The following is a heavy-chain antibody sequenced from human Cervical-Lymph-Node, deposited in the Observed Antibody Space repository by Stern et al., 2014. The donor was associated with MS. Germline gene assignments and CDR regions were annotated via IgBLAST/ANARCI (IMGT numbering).Heavy chain of an antibody. CDR1: GFTFRGFY. D-gene: IGHD2-8*01. Sequence: EVQLVESGGGLVQPGGSLRLSCLGSGFTFRGFYMSWVRQAPGKGLEWVANVVHDGSLKNYGDSVKGRLAISRDNAKNSLYLQMTSLRAEDTALYYCARDSVSCNGCAFDLWGQGTMVTVSS. J-gene: IGHJ3*01. CDR3: ARDSVSCNGCAFDL. CDR2: VVHDGSLK. V-gene: IGHV3-7*01.